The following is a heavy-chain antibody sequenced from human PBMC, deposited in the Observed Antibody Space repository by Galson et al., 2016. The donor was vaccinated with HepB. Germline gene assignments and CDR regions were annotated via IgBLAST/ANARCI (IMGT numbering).Heavy chain of an antibody. D-gene: IGHD6-13*01. V-gene: IGHV1-69*04. CDR1: GGTFNSYA. Sequence: SVKVSCKASGGTFNSYAFSWVRQAPGQGLEWLGRSIPILSMANYAEQFQGRVTITADISARTAYMELSSLRSEDTAVYYCARDAVAVVGTLHFYYYGMDVWGQGTTVTVSS. CDR2: SIPILSMA. J-gene: IGHJ6*02. CDR3: ARDAVAVVGTLHFYYYGMDV.